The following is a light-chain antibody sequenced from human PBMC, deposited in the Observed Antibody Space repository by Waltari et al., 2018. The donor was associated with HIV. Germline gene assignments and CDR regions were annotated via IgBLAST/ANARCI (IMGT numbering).Light chain of an antibody. V-gene: IGKV3-15*01. CDR3: QHYSNWPPWT. J-gene: IGKJ1*01. Sequence: EILMTQSPATLSVSPGERVTLSCRASQSVSTNLAWYQQKPGQAPRLLIYGASFMATDIPARFSASGSGTEFTLTINSLQSEDFAVYYCQHYSNWPPWTFGQGTRVEFK. CDR1: QSVSTN. CDR2: GAS.